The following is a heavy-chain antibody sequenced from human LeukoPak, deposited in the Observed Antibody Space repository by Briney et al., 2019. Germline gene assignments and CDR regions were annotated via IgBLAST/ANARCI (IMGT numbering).Heavy chain of an antibody. J-gene: IGHJ4*02. V-gene: IGHV3-74*01. CDR3: ARDMWGSFDY. D-gene: IGHD7-27*01. CDR2: ISPDGSET. CDR1: GFSFSNFW. Sequence: GGSLRLSCAASGFSFSNFWMHWGRQAPREGLVWVSRISPDGSETTYADSVKGRFTISRDNAKNTLYLQLSSLRAEDTAVYYCARDMWGSFDYWGQGALVTVSS.